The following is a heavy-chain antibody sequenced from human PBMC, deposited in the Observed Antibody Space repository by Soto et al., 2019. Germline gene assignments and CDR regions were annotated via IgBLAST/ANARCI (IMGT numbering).Heavy chain of an antibody. V-gene: IGHV3-23*01. CDR2: ISGSGGST. D-gene: IGHD3-22*01. J-gene: IGHJ4*02. CDR3: AKWPYDSSGYVYYFDY. CDR1: GFTFSSYA. Sequence: LRLSCAASGFTFSSYAMSWVRQAPGKGLEWVSAISGSGGSTYYADSVKGRFTISRDNSKNTLYLQMNSLRAEDTAVYYCAKWPYDSSGYVYYFDYWGQGTLVTVS.